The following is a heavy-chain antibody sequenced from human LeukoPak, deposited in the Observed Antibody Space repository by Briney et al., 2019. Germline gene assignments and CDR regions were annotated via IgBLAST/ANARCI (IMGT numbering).Heavy chain of an antibody. V-gene: IGHV3-23*01. J-gene: IGHJ4*02. Sequence: GGSLRLSCVATEFIFSNYVMTWIRQAPGKGLEWVSVISGSGAKTNYADSVKGRFTISRDNSKNTLYLQMNSLRAEDTAVYYCAKEGRSISSWYFYYWGQGTLVTVSS. CDR1: EFIFSNYV. CDR3: AKEGRSISSWYFYY. D-gene: IGHD6-13*01. CDR2: ISGSGAKT.